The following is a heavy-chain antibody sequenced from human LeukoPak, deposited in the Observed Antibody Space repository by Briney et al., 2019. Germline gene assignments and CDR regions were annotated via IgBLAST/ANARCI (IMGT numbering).Heavy chain of an antibody. CDR3: ARVPDLHPDAFDI. Sequence: ASVNVSCKASGGTFSSYAISWVRQATGQGLEWMGGIIPIFGTANYAQKFQGRVTITADESTSTAYMELSSLRSEDTAVYYCARVPDLHPDAFDIWGQGTMVTVSS. V-gene: IGHV1-69*13. CDR2: IIPIFGTA. J-gene: IGHJ3*02. D-gene: IGHD3-3*01. CDR1: GGTFSSYA.